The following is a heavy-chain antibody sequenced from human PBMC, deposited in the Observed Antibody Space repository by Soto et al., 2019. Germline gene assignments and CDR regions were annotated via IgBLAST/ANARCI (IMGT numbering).Heavy chain of an antibody. CDR2: ITASGGNT. D-gene: IGHD2-21*01. V-gene: IGHV3-23*01. CDR1: GFNFMSYG. J-gene: IGHJ6*02. CDR3: AKSLMNAKEV. Sequence: PWGSLRLSCTASGFNFMSYGIILFRQAPVKGLEWVSGITASGGNTYYTDSVKGRFTISRDNSKNTLYLQMSGLRVEDTAVFHCAKSLMNAKEVWGQGTTVTVSS.